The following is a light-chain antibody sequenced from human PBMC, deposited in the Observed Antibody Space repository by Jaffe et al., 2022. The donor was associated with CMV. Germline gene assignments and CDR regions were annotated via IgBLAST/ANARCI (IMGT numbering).Light chain of an antibody. CDR1: QSVPNNF. J-gene: IGKJ3*01. CDR3: QQYGDSKS. Sequence: EIVLTQSPGTLSLSPGERATLSCRASQSVPNNFLAWYQQKPGQAPRLLIYGASSRATGISDRFSGSGSGTDFTLTISRLEPEDFAVYSCQQYGDSKSFGPGTKVDIK. V-gene: IGKV3-20*01. CDR2: GAS.